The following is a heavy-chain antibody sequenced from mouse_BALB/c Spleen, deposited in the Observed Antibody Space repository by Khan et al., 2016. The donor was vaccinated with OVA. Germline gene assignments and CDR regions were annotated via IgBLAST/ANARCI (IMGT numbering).Heavy chain of an antibody. CDR1: GYSFTTYY. CDR2: IDPYNGST. V-gene: IGHV1S135*01. D-gene: IGHD1-1*01. CDR3: ERHGTRPWFAY. J-gene: IGHJ3*01. Sequence: IQLVQSGPELMKPGASVKISCKASGYSFTTYYIHWVKQSHGKSLEWIGDIDPYNGSTTSNQKFKGKATLTVDKSSSTAYMDLSSLTSEDSAVXFSERHGTRPWFAYWGQGTLLTVSA.